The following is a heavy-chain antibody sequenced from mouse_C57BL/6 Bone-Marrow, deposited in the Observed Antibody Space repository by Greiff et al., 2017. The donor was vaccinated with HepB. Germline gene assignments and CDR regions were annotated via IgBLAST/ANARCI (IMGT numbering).Heavy chain of an antibody. Sequence: QVQLQQSGAELVKPGASVKISCKASGYAFSSYWMNWVKQRPGKGLEWIGQIYPGDGDTNYNGKFKGKATLTADKSSSTAYMQLSSLTSEDSAVYFCARRPKPGSSYAWFAYWGQGTLVTVSA. CDR1: GYAFSSYW. CDR3: ARRPKPGSSYAWFAY. V-gene: IGHV1-80*01. CDR2: IYPGDGDT. D-gene: IGHD1-1*01. J-gene: IGHJ3*01.